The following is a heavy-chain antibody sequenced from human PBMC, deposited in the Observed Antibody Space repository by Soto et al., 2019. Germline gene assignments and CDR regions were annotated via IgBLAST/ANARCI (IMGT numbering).Heavy chain of an antibody. V-gene: IGHV1-69*01. CDR3: ARLVEGSGSYGH. J-gene: IGHJ4*02. CDR2: IIPIFGTA. CDR1: GGTFSSYA. Sequence: QVQLVQSGAEVKKPGSSVKVSCKASGGTFSSYAISWVLQTPGQGLEWMGGIIPIFGTANYAQKFQGRVTITADESTSTASMELSSLRSEDTAVYYCARLVEGSGSYGHWGQGTLVTVSS. D-gene: IGHD1-26*01.